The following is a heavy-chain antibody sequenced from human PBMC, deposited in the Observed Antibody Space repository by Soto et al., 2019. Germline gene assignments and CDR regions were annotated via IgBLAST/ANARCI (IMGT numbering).Heavy chain of an antibody. CDR3: AKGKSSNYVSHAFDV. J-gene: IGHJ3*01. D-gene: IGHD3-10*02. CDR1: GFTFNIYA. V-gene: IGHV3-23*01. Sequence: EVQVLESGGGLVQPGGSLRLSCAASGFTFNIYAMSWVRQAPGKGLEWVSGISGGGGSTHYADSVKGRFTISRDNSKNTLYLQMNSLRGEDTAVYYCAKGKSSNYVSHAFDVWGQGPMVTVSS. CDR2: ISGGGGST.